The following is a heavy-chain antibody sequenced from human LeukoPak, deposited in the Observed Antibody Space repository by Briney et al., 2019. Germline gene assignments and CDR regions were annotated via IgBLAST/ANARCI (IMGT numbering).Heavy chain of an antibody. CDR3: AREDYDFWKNGMDV. V-gene: IGHV3-64*04. D-gene: IGHD3-3*01. CDR1: GFVFSIYT. J-gene: IGHJ6*02. CDR2: ISGSGNGAST. Sequence: PGGSLRLSCSASGFVFSIYTMYWVRQAPGKGPEYVSTISGSGNGASTYYADSVKGRFTISRDNSKNTLYLQMNSLRAEDTAVYYCAREDYDFWKNGMDVWGQGTTVTVSS.